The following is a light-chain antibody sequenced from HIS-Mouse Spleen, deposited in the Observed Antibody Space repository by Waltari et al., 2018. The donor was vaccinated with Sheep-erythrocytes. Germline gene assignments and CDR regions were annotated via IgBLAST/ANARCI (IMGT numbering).Light chain of an antibody. CDR3: CSYAGSYNHV. J-gene: IGLJ1*01. V-gene: IGLV2-11*01. CDR2: DVS. Sequence: QSALTQPRSVSGSHGLSVTISCTGTTSDVGGSHYFSWYQQHPGKAPKLMIYDVSKRPSGVPDRFSGSKSGNTASLTISGLQAEDEADYYCCSYAGSYNHVFATGPKVTVL. CDR1: TSDVGGSHY.